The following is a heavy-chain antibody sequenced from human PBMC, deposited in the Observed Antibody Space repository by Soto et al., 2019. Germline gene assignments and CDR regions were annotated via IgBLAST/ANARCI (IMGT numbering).Heavy chain of an antibody. Sequence: GESLKISCKGSGYSFTSYWIGWVRQMPGKGLECMGIIYPGDSDTRYSPSFQGQVTISADKSISTAYLQWSSLKASDTAMYYCASTSAAGKYYYGMDFWGQGTKVTGSS. V-gene: IGHV5-51*01. CDR1: GYSFTSYW. CDR3: ASTSAAGKYYYGMDF. J-gene: IGHJ6*02. D-gene: IGHD6-13*01. CDR2: IYPGDSDT.